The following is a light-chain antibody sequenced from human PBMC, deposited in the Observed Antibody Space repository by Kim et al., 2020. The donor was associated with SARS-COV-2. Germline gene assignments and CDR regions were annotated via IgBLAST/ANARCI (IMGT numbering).Light chain of an antibody. Sequence: SSELTQDPAVSVALGQTVRITCQGASLRRYYASWYQQKPGQAPVLVIYGKNNRPSGIPDRFSGSSSGNTASLTITGAQAEEEADYYCKSRDSSGKVVFGGGTQLTVL. CDR2: GKN. V-gene: IGLV3-19*01. CDR3: KSRDSSGKVV. J-gene: IGLJ2*01. CDR1: SLRRYY.